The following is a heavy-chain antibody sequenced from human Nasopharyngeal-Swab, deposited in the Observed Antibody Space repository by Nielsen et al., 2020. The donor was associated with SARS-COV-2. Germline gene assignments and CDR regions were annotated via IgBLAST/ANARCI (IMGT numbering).Heavy chain of an antibody. CDR1: GYTFTSYD. V-gene: IGHV1-8*01. CDR3: ARGFVWLGAEMVDY. CDR2: MNPNSGNT. D-gene: IGHD6-19*01. Sequence: ASVKVSCQASGYTFTSYDINWVRQATGQGLEWMGWMNPNSGNTGYAQKFQGRVTMTRNTSISTAYMELSSLRSEDTAVYYCARGFVWLGAEMVDYWGQGTLVTVSS. J-gene: IGHJ4*02.